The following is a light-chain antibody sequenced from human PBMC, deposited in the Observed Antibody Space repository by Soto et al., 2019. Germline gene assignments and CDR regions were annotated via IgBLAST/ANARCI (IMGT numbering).Light chain of an antibody. J-gene: IGKJ4*01. V-gene: IGKV3-15*01. CDR2: GAS. CDR3: QQYNSWPLS. Sequence: EIVMTQSPATLSVSPGETATLSCRASQSVSSSLAWYQQKPGQAPRLLIYGASTRATGIPDRFSGSGSGTDFTLTISSLQSEDFAGYYCQQYNSWPLSFGGGTKVEIK. CDR1: QSVSSS.